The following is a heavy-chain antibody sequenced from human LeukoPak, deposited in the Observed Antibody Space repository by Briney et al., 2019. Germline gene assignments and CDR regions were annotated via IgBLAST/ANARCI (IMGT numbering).Heavy chain of an antibody. CDR1: GYTFTSYG. D-gene: IGHD3-22*01. Sequence: GASVKVSCKASGYTFTSYGISWVRQAPGQGLEWMGWISAYNGNTNYAQKLQGRVTMTTDTSTSTAYMGLRSLRSDDTAVYYCARDTAYDSSGYYYVYWGQGTLVTVSS. J-gene: IGHJ4*02. CDR3: ARDTAYDSSGYYYVY. CDR2: ISAYNGNT. V-gene: IGHV1-18*01.